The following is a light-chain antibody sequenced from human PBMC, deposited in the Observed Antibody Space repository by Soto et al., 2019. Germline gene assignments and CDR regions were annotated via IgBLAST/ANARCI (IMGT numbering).Light chain of an antibody. CDR3: QQYNNYPRT. CDR1: QNISRW. J-gene: IGKJ1*01. Sequence: DIQMTQSPSTLSAFVGDRVSITCRASQNISRWLAWYQQKPGKAPKLLIYDGSTLESGVPSRFSGSGSGTEFTLTISNLQPDDFATYFCQQYNNYPRTFGQGTKVDTK. V-gene: IGKV1-5*01. CDR2: DGS.